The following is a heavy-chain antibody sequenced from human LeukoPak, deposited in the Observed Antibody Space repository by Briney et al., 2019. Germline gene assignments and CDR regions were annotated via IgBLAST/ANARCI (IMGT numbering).Heavy chain of an antibody. D-gene: IGHD5-18*01. Sequence: GGSLRLSCAASGFTFSNYWMHWVRQAPGKGLVWVSRINSDGSSTTYADSEKGRFTISRDNAKNTLYLQMNSLRAEDTAVYYCARDPHGYWWFDPWGQGTLVTVSS. V-gene: IGHV3-74*03. CDR1: GFTFSNYW. CDR3: ARDPHGYWWFDP. J-gene: IGHJ5*02. CDR2: INSDGSST.